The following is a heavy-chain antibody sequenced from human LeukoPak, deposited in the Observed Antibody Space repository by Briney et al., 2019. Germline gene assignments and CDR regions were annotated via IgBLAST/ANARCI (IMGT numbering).Heavy chain of an antibody. V-gene: IGHV4-59*01. CDR3: AREGGRGGFDY. D-gene: IGHD1-26*01. CDR2: IYYSGST. Sequence: PSETLSLTCTVSGGSISSYYWSWIRQPPGKGLEWIGYIYYSGSTNYNPSLKSRVTISVDTSKNQFSLKLSSVTAADTAVYYCAREGGRGGFDYWGQGTLVTVSS. J-gene: IGHJ4*02. CDR1: GGSISSYY.